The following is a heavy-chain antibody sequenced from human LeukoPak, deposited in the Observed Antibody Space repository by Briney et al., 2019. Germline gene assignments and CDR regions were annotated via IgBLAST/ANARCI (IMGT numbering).Heavy chain of an antibody. D-gene: IGHD4-17*01. CDR2: IIPIFGTA. J-gene: IGHJ4*02. Sequence: GGSLRLSCAASGFTFSSYAMSWVRQAPGQGLEWMGGIIPIFGTANYAQKFQGRVTITADESTSTAYMELSSLRSEDTAVYYCARDETPRSLDYGNYVNWGQGTLVTVSS. CDR1: GFTFSSYA. V-gene: IGHV1-69*01. CDR3: ARDETPRSLDYGNYVN.